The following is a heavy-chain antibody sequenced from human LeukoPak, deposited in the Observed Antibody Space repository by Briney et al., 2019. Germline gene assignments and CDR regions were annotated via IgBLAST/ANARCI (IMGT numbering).Heavy chain of an antibody. CDR1: GFTFSSYA. CDR2: ISGSGGST. J-gene: IGHJ6*02. CDR3: ARGGGWLFGDYYGMDV. Sequence: GGSLRLSCAAFGFTFSSYAMSWVRQAPGKGLEWVSAISGSGGSTYYADSVKGRFTISRDNSKNTLYLQTNSLRAEDTAVYYCARGGGWLFGDYYGMDVWGQGTTVTVSS. V-gene: IGHV3-23*01. D-gene: IGHD3-22*01.